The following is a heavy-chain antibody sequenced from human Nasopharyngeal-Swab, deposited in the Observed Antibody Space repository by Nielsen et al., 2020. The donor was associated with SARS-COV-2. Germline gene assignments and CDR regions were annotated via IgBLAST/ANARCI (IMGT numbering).Heavy chain of an antibody. CDR3: ARGRPGHYFDY. D-gene: IGHD1-14*01. CDR1: GFTVSSNY. J-gene: IGHJ4*02. CDR2: FYTSGDT. V-gene: IGHV3-53*01. Sequence: ESLKISCAASGFTVSSNYMRWVRQAPGKGLEWVSVFYTSGDTYYAVSVKGRFTISRDNSKNTLSLQMNSLRAEDTAVYYCARGRPGHYFDYWGQGTLVTVSS.